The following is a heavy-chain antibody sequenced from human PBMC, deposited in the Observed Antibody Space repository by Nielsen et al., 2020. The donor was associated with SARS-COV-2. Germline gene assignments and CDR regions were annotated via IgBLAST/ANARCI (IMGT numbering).Heavy chain of an antibody. CDR3: TRGFYSQSDC. V-gene: IGHV3-21*01. CDR2: ISGDSNYI. D-gene: IGHD2-15*01. CDR1: GFTFSYYS. J-gene: IGHJ4*02. Sequence: GESLKISCAASGFTFSYYSMNWVRQAPGKGLEWVASISGDSNYIFYSELVKGRFTMSRDNGKNSLYLQMNTLRSEDTALYYCTRGFYSQSDCWGQGTLVTVSS.